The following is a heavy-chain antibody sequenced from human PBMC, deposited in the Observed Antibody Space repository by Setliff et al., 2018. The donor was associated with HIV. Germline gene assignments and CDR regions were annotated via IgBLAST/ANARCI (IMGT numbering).Heavy chain of an antibody. CDR1: GGSISSYY. Sequence: SETLSLTCTVSGGSISSYYWSWIRQPAGKGLEWIGRIYTSGSTNYNPSLKSRVTISGDTSKNQFSLKMTSVTAADTAVYYCTRDLWGDDYYYNNMDVWGKGTTVTVSS. CDR2: IYTSGST. CDR3: TRDLWGDDYYYNNMDV. D-gene: IGHD2-21*02. V-gene: IGHV4-4*07. J-gene: IGHJ6*03.